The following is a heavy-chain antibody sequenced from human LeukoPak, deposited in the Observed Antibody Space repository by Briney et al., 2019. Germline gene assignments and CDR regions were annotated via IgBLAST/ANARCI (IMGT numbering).Heavy chain of an antibody. Sequence: SQTLSLTCAISGDSLSNSNVAWNWIRQTPSRGLEWLGRTYYRPKFNTDYAVSVKSRIAINSDTSKNKFSLQLNSVTPEDTGVYYCARGSHSSFDYWGQGTLVTVSS. CDR2: TYYRPKFNT. V-gene: IGHV6-1*01. J-gene: IGHJ4*02. D-gene: IGHD3-10*01. CDR1: GDSLSNSNVA. CDR3: ARGSHSSFDY.